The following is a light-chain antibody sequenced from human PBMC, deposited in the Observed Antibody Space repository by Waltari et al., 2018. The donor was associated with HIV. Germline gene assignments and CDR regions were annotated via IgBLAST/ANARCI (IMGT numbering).Light chain of an antibody. CDR3: QQYDYWPPWT. Sequence: IVMTQSPATLSVSPGERATLPCRASQSVSSNLAWYQQKPGQAPRLLIYGASTRATGISARFSGSGSGTEFTLTINSLQSEDFAVYYCQQYDYWPPWTFGQGTKVEIK. J-gene: IGKJ1*01. CDR1: QSVSSN. CDR2: GAS. V-gene: IGKV3-15*01.